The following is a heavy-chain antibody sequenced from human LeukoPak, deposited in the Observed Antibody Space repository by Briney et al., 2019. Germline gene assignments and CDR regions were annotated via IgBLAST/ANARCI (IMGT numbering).Heavy chain of an antibody. V-gene: IGHV1-69*01. Sequence: GASVKVSCKASGGTFSSYAISWVRQAPGQGLEWMGGIIPIFGTTNYAQKFQGRVTITADESTSTAYMELSSLRSEDTAVYYCARGTAFRGYNAYWGQGTLVTVSS. CDR1: GGTFSSYA. J-gene: IGHJ4*02. D-gene: IGHD5-18*01. CDR3: ARGTAFRGYNAY. CDR2: IIPIFGTT.